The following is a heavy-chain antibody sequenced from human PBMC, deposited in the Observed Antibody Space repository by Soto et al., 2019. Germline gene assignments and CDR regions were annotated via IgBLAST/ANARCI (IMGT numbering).Heavy chain of an antibody. CDR3: ARRPLGSRWRDYYGMDV. CDR2: IYYSGST. D-gene: IGHD6-25*01. CDR1: GGSISSSSYY. V-gene: IGHV4-39*01. Sequence: SETLSLTCTVAGGSISSSSYYWGWIRQPPGKGLKWIGSIYYSGSTYYNRSLKSRVTISVDTSKNQFSLKLSSVTAADTAVYYCARRPLGSRWRDYYGMDVWGQGTTVTVSS. J-gene: IGHJ6*02.